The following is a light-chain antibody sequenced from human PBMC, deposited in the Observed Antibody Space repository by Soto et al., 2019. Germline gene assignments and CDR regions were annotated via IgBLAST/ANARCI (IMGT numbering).Light chain of an antibody. CDR1: QSLLYNNTYNY. V-gene: IGKV2-28*01. CDR3: QKYNSDPWT. CDR2: AAS. J-gene: IGKJ1*01. Sequence: EIVMTQSPLTLPVTPGEPSSISCRSSQSLLYNNTYNYLDWYVQKPGQSPQLLIYAASTLQSGVPSRFSGSGSGTDFTPTISGLQPEDVATYYCQKYNSDPWTFGQGTKVDIK.